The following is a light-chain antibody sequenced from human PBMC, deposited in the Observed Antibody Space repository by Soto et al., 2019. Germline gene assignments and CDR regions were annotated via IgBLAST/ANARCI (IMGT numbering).Light chain of an antibody. Sequence: DIQMTQSPSTLCASVGDRVTITCRASQSINSWLAWYQHKPGQAPSLLIFDASRRATGIPDRFSGSGSGTDFTLTISRLEPEDFAVYYCQQYGASPWTFGQGTKVDIK. CDR3: QQYGASPWT. J-gene: IGKJ1*01. V-gene: IGKV1-5*01. CDR2: DAS. CDR1: QSINSW.